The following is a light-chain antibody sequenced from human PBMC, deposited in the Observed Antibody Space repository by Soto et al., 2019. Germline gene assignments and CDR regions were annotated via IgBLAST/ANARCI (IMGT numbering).Light chain of an antibody. CDR1: QSVSSNY. J-gene: IGKJ1*01. CDR3: QQYGRSPWT. V-gene: IGKV3-20*01. CDR2: GAS. Sequence: EIVLTQSPGTLSLSPGERATLSCRASQSVSSNYLAWYQQKPGQAPRPLIYGASSRATGIPDRFSGSGAGTNFTLIISRLEPEDFAVYFCQQYGRSPWTFGQGTKVEIK.